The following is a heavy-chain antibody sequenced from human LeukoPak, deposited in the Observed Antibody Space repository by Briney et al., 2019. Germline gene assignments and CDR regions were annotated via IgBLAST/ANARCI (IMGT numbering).Heavy chain of an antibody. J-gene: IGHJ4*02. V-gene: IGHV3-11*04. Sequence: GGSLRLSCAASGFTFSDYYMSWIRQAPGKGLEWVSYISSSGSTIYYADSVKGRFTISRDNAKNSLYLQMNSLRAEDTAVYYCARSLGYYYDSSGSGYFDYWGQGTLVTVSS. CDR1: GFTFSDYY. CDR2: ISSSGSTI. CDR3: ARSLGYYYDSSGSGYFDY. D-gene: IGHD3-22*01.